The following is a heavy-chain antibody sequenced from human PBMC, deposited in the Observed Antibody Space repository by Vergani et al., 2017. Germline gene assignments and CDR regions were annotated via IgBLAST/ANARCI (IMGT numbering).Heavy chain of an antibody. V-gene: IGHV3-33*01. J-gene: IGHJ4*02. CDR3: AREIVGATENYFDY. Sequence: VQLVESGGGVVQPGRSLRLSCAASGFTFSSYGMHWVRQAPGKGLEWVAVIWYDGSNKYYADSVKGRFTISRDNSKNTLYLQMNSLRAEDTAVYYCAREIVGATENYFDYWGQGTLVTVSS. CDR1: GFTFSSYG. CDR2: IWYDGSNK. D-gene: IGHD1-26*01.